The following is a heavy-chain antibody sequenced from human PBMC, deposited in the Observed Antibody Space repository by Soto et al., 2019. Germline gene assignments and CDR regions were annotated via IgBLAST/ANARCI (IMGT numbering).Heavy chain of an antibody. CDR2: IYYSGST. CDR3: ARRERAAGTDWWFDP. J-gene: IGHJ5*02. Sequence: QLQLQESGPGLVKPSETLSLTCTVSGGSISSSSFHWGWIRQPPGKGLEWIGSIYYSGSTYYSPPLQGRVTLSVDTSKNQFSLKLSSVTAADTAVYYCARRERAAGTDWWFDPWGQGTLVTVSS. V-gene: IGHV4-39*01. CDR1: GGSISSSSFH. D-gene: IGHD6-13*01.